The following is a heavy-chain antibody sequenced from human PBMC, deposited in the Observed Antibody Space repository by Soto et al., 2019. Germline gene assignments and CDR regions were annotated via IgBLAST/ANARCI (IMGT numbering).Heavy chain of an antibody. CDR1: GFTFSNAW. V-gene: IGHV3-15*01. Sequence: EVQLVESGGGLVKPGGSLRLSCAASGFTFSNAWMSWVRQAPGKGLEWVGRIKSKTDGGTTDYAAPVKGRFTISRDDSKNTLYLQMNSLKTEDTALYYCTTDGYSSSGGAFDIWGQGTMVTVSS. CDR2: IKSKTDGGTT. J-gene: IGHJ3*02. CDR3: TTDGYSSSGGAFDI. D-gene: IGHD6-13*01.